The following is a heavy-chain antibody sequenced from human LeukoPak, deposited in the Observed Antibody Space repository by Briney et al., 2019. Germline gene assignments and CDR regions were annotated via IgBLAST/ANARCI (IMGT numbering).Heavy chain of an antibody. Sequence: RSGGSLRLSCTASEFTFSNYWMTWVRQAPGKGLEWVANIKQDGSERYYVDSVKGRFTISRDNSKNTLYLQMNSLRAEDTAVYYCAKAQDEGYGFAYYWGQGTLVTVSS. J-gene: IGHJ4*02. CDR2: IKQDGSER. CDR3: AKAQDEGYGFAYY. V-gene: IGHV3-7*01. D-gene: IGHD5-18*01. CDR1: EFTFSNYW.